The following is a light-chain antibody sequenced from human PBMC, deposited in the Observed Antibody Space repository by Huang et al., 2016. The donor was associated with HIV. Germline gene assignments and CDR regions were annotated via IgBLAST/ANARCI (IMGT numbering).Light chain of an antibody. Sequence: EIVLTQSPGILSLSPGERATLSCRASQSVSSSYLAWYQQKPVQGPRLRIYGASSRATGSPDRFSGSGSGTDFTLTISRLEPEDFAVYYCQQYGSSPYTFGQGTKLEIK. CDR2: GAS. CDR1: QSVSSSY. J-gene: IGKJ2*01. V-gene: IGKV3-20*01. CDR3: QQYGSSPYT.